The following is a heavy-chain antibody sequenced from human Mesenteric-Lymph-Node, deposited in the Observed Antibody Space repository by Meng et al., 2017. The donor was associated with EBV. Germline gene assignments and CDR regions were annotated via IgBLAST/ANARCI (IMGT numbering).Heavy chain of an antibody. CDR2: ISVFNGDT. V-gene: IGHV1-18*01. D-gene: IGHD3-9*01. Sequence: QLVRSGSELREPGAALKVSFKTSGYTFSDYGISWVRQAPGQGLEWMGWISVFNGDTNYAQNFQGRLTLTTDTSTATAYMELRSLRSDDTAVYYCVRSRRLFDWLPVQPSRGQGTLVTVSS. J-gene: IGHJ4*02. CDR1: GYTFSDYG. CDR3: VRSRRLFDWLPVQPS.